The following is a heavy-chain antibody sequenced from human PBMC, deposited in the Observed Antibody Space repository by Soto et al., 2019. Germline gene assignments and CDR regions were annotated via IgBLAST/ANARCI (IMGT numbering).Heavy chain of an antibody. CDR2: ISYDGSNK. CDR1: GFTFSSYG. CDR3: AKDSGGLWFGEWNWFDP. J-gene: IGHJ5*02. Sequence: QVQLVESGGGVVQPGRSLRLSCAASGFTFSSYGMHWVRQAPGKGLEWVAVISYDGSNKYYADSVKGRFTISRDNSKNTLYLQMNSLRAEDTAVYYCAKDSGGLWFGEWNWFDPWGQGTLVTVSS. D-gene: IGHD3-10*01. V-gene: IGHV3-30*18.